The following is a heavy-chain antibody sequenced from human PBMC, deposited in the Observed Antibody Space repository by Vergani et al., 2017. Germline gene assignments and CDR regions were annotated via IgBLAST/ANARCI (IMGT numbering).Heavy chain of an antibody. V-gene: IGHV1-69*06. D-gene: IGHD3-22*01. CDR1: GFTFTSSA. CDR3: ARDGYDSSGLDAFDI. CDR2: IIPIFGTA. Sequence: QLVQSGPEVKKPGTSVKVSCKASGFTFTSSAVQWVRQARGQGLEWMGGIIPIFGTANYAQKFQGRVTITADKSTSTAYMELSSLRSEDTAVYYCARDGYDSSGLDAFDIWGQGTMVTVSS. J-gene: IGHJ3*02.